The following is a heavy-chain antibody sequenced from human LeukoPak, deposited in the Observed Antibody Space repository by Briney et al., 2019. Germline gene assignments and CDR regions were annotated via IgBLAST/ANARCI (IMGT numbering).Heavy chain of an antibody. J-gene: IGHJ4*02. D-gene: IGHD6-13*01. CDR1: GSSISSGYY. CDR3: ARRIAIAVDY. CDR2: IYHSGST. V-gene: IGHV4-38-2*01. Sequence: SEPLSLPSAVSGSSISSGYYWGWIRQPPGKGLEWIGGIYHSGSTYYNPSLKSRVTISVDTSKNQFSLKLSSVTAAVTGVYYCARRIAIAVDYWGQGTLVTVSS.